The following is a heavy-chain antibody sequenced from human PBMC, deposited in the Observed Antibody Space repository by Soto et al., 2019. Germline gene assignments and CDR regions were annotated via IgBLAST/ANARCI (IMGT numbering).Heavy chain of an antibody. J-gene: IGHJ4*02. CDR1: GGSFSGYY. CDR2: INHSGST. Sequence: QVQLQQWGAGLLKPSETLSLTCAVYGGSFSGYYWTWIRQPPGTGLEWIGEINHSGSTNYNPSLTSRVTISVDTSKHQFSLKLTSVTAADPAVYYCARDKITGLFDYWGQGTLVTVSS. V-gene: IGHV4-34*01. CDR3: ARDKITGLFDY. D-gene: IGHD2-8*02.